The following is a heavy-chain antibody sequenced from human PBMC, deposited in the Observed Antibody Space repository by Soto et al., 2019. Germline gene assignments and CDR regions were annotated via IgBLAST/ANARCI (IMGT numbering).Heavy chain of an antibody. Sequence: HVQLQESGPGLVQPSETLSLTCTVSGDSIGGYYWDWIRQTPGEGLEWIGFIYYTGYTYYNPSLQSRVTLQVDTSKNGFPLYLTCETAADTAMYYGPGYASRDVARFAYWGQGILVSVSS. J-gene: IGHJ4*01. D-gene: IGHD2-15*01. V-gene: IGHV4-59*08. CDR3: PGYASRDVARFAY. CDR2: IYYTGYT. CDR1: GDSIGGYY.